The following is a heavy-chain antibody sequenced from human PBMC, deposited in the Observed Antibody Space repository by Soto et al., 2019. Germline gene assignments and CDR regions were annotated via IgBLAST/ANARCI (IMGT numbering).Heavy chain of an antibody. D-gene: IGHD2-15*01. Sequence: SVKVSCKASGGTFSSYAISWVRQAPGQGLEWMGGIIPIFGTANYAQKFQGRVTITADESTSTAYMELSSLRSEDTAVYYCARDIVVVVAASSYYYYYYGMDVWGQGTTVTVS. CDR3: ARDIVVVVAASSYYYYYYGMDV. J-gene: IGHJ6*02. CDR1: GGTFSSYA. CDR2: IIPIFGTA. V-gene: IGHV1-69*13.